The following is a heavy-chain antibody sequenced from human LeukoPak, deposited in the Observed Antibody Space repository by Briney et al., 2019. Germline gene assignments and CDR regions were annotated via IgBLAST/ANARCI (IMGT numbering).Heavy chain of an antibody. CDR3: GRLDGGIGAYDI. D-gene: IGHD4-23*01. V-gene: IGHV4-61*01. CDR2: NYYSGHI. CDR1: GVSVSSCSYF. J-gene: IGHJ3*02. Sequence: SETLSLTCTVSGVSVSSCSYFWAWIRQPPGKGLEWIVYNYYSGHIRDRPSLQSRLTISSDTSKKQGSLNLNSVTAADTAVYYCGRLDGGIGAYDIWGQGTMVTVSS.